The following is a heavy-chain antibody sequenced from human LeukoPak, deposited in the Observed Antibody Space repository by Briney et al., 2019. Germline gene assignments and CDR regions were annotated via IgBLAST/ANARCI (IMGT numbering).Heavy chain of an antibody. CDR2: INPNSGGT. Sequence: RASVKVSCKASGYTFTSYYMHWVRQAPGQGLEWMGWINPNSGGTNYAQKFQGRVTMTRDTSINTAYMELSRLRSDDTAVYYCARRMTTVTTGGFGYWGQGTLVTVSS. CDR1: GYTFTSYY. CDR3: ARRMTTVTTGGFGY. J-gene: IGHJ4*02. V-gene: IGHV1-2*02. D-gene: IGHD4-17*01.